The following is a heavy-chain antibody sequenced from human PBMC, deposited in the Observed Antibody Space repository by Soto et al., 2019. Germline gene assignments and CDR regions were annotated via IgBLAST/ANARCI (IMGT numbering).Heavy chain of an antibody. V-gene: IGHV1-2*04. CDR2: INPNTGGT. CDR1: GYSFIGYY. Sequence: QVQLVQSGAEVTKPGASLKVSCKTSGYSFIGYYIHWVRQAPGQGLEWMGWINPNTGGTKYTQKFQGWVTMTTDTSISTASLELSRLRSDATAVYYCVRGDVTTVTTTLDYWGQRTLVTVSS. CDR3: VRGDVTTVTTTLDY. D-gene: IGHD4-17*01. J-gene: IGHJ4*02.